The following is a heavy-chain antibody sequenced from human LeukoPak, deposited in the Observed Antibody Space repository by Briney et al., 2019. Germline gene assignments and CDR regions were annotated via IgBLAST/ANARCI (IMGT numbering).Heavy chain of an antibody. V-gene: IGHV1-8*02. CDR3: ARKYRGYCSGGSCYSFGY. CDR2: MNPNSGNT. CDR1: GYTFTSYY. Sequence: ASVKVSCKASGYTFTSYYMHWVRQATGQGLEWMGWMNPNSGNTGYAQKLQGRVTMTRNTSISTAYMELISLRSEDTAVYYCARKYRGYCSGGSCYSFGYWGQGTLVTVSS. D-gene: IGHD2-15*01. J-gene: IGHJ4*02.